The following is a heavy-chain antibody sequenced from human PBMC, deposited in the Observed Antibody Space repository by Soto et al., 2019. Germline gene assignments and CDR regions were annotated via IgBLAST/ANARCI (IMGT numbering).Heavy chain of an antibody. CDR2: ISYSGSP. J-gene: IGHJ4*02. Sequence: SETLSLTCTVSGGSISIYYWSWIRQPPGKGLEWIGYISYSGSPNYNPSLKSRVTISLDTSKNHFSLKLTSVTAADTAVYYCARGGSRTYDYWGQGTLVTVS. CDR1: GGSISIYY. V-gene: IGHV4-59*01. D-gene: IGHD6-13*01. CDR3: ARGGSRTYDY.